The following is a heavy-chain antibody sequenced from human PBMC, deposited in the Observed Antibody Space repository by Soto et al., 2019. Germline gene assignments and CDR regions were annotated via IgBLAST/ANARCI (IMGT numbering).Heavy chain of an antibody. D-gene: IGHD2-2*01. V-gene: IGHV1-18*01. J-gene: IGHJ6*03. CDR2: ISAYNNNT. CDR1: GYTFTSYG. CDR3: ARVLSILVVPAAMRPAAYYYYMDV. Sequence: GASVKVSCKASGYTFTSYGIRWLRQAPRQRLKWMGWISAYNNNTNYAQKLQGRVTMTTDTSTSTAYMELRSLRSDDTAVYYCARVLSILVVPAAMRPAAYYYYMDVWGKGTTVTVSS.